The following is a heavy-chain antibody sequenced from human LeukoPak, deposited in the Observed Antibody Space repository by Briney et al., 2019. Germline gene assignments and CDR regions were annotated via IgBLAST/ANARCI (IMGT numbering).Heavy chain of an antibody. CDR1: GGSISSSSYY. D-gene: IGHD5-18*01. CDR2: IYYSGSP. Sequence: SETLSLTCTVSGGSISSSSYYWGWIRQPPGNGLEWIGSIYYSGSPYYNPSLKSRVTISVDTSKNQFSLKLSSVTAADTAVYYCARHPTRGYSYGYVWFDPWGQGTLVTVSS. V-gene: IGHV4-39*01. CDR3: ARHPTRGYSYGYVWFDP. J-gene: IGHJ5*02.